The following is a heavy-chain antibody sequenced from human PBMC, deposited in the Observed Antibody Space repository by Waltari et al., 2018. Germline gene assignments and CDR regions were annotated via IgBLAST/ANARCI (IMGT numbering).Heavy chain of an antibody. CDR3: AKDRIYYYGSGSYYSTFDY. CDR2: ISGSGGST. Sequence: EVQLLESGGGLVQPGGSLRLSCAASGFTFSSYAMSWVRQAPGKGREWVSAISGSGGSTYYADSVKGRFTISRDNSKNTLYLQMNSLRAEDTAVYYCAKDRIYYYGSGSYYSTFDYWGQGTLVTVSS. V-gene: IGHV3-23*01. D-gene: IGHD3-10*01. CDR1: GFTFSSYA. J-gene: IGHJ4*02.